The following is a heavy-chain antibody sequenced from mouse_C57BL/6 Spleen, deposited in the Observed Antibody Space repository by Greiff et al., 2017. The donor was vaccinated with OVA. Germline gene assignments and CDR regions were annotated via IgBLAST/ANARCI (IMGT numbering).Heavy chain of an antibody. CDR1: GFTFSSYA. D-gene: IGHD2-2*01. J-gene: IGHJ1*03. V-gene: IGHV5-4*01. CDR2: ISDGGSYT. Sequence: EVHLVESGGGLVKPGGSLKLSCAASGFTFSSYAMSWVRQTPEKRLEWVATISDGGSYTYYPDNVKGRFTISRDNAKNNLYLQMSHLKSEDTAMYYCARDRGLRLYFDVWGTGTTVTVSS. CDR3: ARDRGLRLYFDV.